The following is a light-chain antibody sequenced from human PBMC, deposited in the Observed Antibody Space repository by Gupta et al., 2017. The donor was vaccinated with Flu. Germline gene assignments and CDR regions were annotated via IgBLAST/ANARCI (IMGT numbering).Light chain of an antibody. J-gene: IGKJ1*01. CDR2: GAS. CDR3: QQYGLSPKT. CDR1: QSVSSNY. V-gene: IGKV3-20*01. Sequence: EIVLTQSPGTLSLSPGERATLSCRASQSVSSNYLAWYQQKPGQSPRLLIYGASTRATGIPDRLSGSGSGTDFTLTISRLEPEDFAVYYCQQYGLSPKTFGQGTKVEVK.